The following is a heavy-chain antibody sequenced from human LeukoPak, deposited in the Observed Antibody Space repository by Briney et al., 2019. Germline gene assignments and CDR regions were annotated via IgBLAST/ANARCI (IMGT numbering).Heavy chain of an antibody. CDR2: IYSSGST. D-gene: IGHD6-19*01. J-gene: IGHJ5*02. CDR3: ARDRGFSSGHGGWFDP. V-gene: IGHV4-4*07. Sequence: PSETLSLTWTVSGGSISNNYWTWIRQPAGKGLEYIGRIYSSGSTHYNPSLKSRVTMSVDTSKNQFSLKLTSVTVADTALYYCARDRGFSSGHGGWFDPWGQGTLVTVSS. CDR1: GGSISNNY.